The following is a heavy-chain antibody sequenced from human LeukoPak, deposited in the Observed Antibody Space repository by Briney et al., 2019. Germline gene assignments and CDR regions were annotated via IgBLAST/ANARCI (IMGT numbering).Heavy chain of an antibody. J-gene: IGHJ5*02. CDR3: ARGIAVAGTVGWFDP. CDR1: GGSISRYY. V-gene: IGHV4-59*01. Sequence: SETLSLTCTVSGGSISRYYWSWLRQPPGKGLEWIGYIYYSGSTNYNPSLKSRVTISVDTSKNQFSLKLSSVTAADTAVYYCARGIAVAGTVGWFDPWGQGTLVTVSS. D-gene: IGHD6-19*01. CDR2: IYYSGST.